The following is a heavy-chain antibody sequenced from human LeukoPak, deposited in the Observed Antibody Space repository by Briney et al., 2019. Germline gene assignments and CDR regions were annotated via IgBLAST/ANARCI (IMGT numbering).Heavy chain of an antibody. CDR3: VKDYQVGNSPAFGDY. D-gene: IGHD1-26*01. CDR2: LIENGATT. V-gene: IGHV3-23*01. CDR1: GITFSSHA. Sequence: GGSLRLSCAASGITFSSHAMSWVRRAPGKGLEWVSGLIENGATTYYADSVKGRFTISRDNSRNTMYLQMNSLRVEDTAVYYCVKDYQVGNSPAFGDYWGQGTLVTISS. J-gene: IGHJ4*02.